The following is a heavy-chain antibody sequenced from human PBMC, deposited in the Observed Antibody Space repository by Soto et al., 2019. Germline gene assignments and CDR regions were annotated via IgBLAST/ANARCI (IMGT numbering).Heavy chain of an antibody. CDR1: GGSISSGGYY. V-gene: IGHV4-31*03. D-gene: IGHD6-13*01. CDR3: ARDRLRPILGSSRDSSSWALDY. Sequence: LSLTCTVSGGSISSGGYYWSWIRQHPGKGLEWIGYIYYSGSTYYNPSLKSRVTISVDTSKNQFSLKLSSVTAADTAVYYCARDRLRPILGSSRDSSSWALDYWGQGTLVTVSS. J-gene: IGHJ4*02. CDR2: IYYSGST.